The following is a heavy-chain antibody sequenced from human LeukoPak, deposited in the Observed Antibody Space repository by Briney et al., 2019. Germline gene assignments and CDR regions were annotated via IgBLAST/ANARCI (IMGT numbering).Heavy chain of an antibody. Sequence: GGSLRLSXAASEFTFSTYSMNWVRQAPGKGLEWVSYISSSSSTIYYADSVKGRFTISRDNAKNSLFLQMNSLRAEDTALYYCARGRLVRPPGYDYWGQGTLVTVSS. CDR3: ARGRLVRPPGYDY. V-gene: IGHV3-48*01. CDR2: ISSSSSTI. CDR1: EFTFSTYS. J-gene: IGHJ4*02. D-gene: IGHD3-9*01.